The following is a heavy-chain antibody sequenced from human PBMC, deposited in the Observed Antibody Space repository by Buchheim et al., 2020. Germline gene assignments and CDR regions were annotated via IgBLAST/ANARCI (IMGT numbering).Heavy chain of an antibody. Sequence: VQLQESGPGLVKPSETLSLTCSVFGDSVSSGTFYWSWIRRPPGKGLEWNGYAFYSGSTNYNPSLKNRVSISLQSSKNQFTLRLNSVTAADTAVYYCARRRRCGGDCYSIDYWGQGT. D-gene: IGHD2-21*02. CDR3: ARRRRCGGDCYSIDY. V-gene: IGHV4-61*01. CDR1: GDSVSSGTFY. CDR2: AFYSGST. J-gene: IGHJ4*02.